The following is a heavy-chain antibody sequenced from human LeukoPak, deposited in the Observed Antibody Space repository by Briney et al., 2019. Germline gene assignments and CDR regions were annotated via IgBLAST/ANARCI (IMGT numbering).Heavy chain of an antibody. CDR1: GFTFSTYW. CDR2: INQDGSVK. Sequence: GGSLRLSCAASGFTFSTYWMTWVRQAPGKGLERVANINQDGSVKNYVDSVKGRFTISRDNAKNTLYLQMNSLRAEDTAVYYCARAVNSASKSDYWGQGTLVTVSS. D-gene: IGHD2-2*01. J-gene: IGHJ4*02. CDR3: ARAVNSASKSDY. V-gene: IGHV3-7*02.